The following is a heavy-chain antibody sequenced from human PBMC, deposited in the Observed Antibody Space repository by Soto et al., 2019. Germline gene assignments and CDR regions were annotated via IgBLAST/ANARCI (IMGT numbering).Heavy chain of an antibody. J-gene: IGHJ4*02. CDR3: ASRPPLYSSCFSTFDY. Sequence: EVQLVESGGGLVQPGGSLRLSCAASGFTFSSYSMNWVRQAPGKGLEWVSYISSSSSTIYYADSVKGRFTISRDNAKNSLYLQMSSLRAEDTAVYYCASRPPLYSSCFSTFDYWGQGTLVTVSS. D-gene: IGHD6-13*01. CDR1: GFTFSSYS. V-gene: IGHV3-48*01. CDR2: ISSSSSTI.